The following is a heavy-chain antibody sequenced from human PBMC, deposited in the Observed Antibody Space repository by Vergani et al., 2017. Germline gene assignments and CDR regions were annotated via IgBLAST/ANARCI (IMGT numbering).Heavy chain of an antibody. CDR1: GYTFTNYY. V-gene: IGHV1-46*03. CDR2: INPSGGST. J-gene: IGHJ4*02. Sequence: QVLLVQSGAEVKKPGASVRVSCKTSGYTFTNYYIHWVRQAPGQGLEWMGIINPSGGSTTYAQQFQGRLTMTRDTSTSTVYMYLSNLRSEDTAVYYCARPHGDILPPDPRRLDDWGQGTLVTVSS. CDR3: ARPHGDILPPDPRRLDD.